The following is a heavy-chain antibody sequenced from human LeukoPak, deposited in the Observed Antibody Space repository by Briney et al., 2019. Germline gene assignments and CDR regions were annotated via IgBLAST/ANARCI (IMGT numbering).Heavy chain of an antibody. CDR3: ARYRNEALFAFDI. CDR2: IYYGGST. Sequence: PSETLSLTCTVSGDTISNYYWSWIRQPPGKGLEWIGYIYYGGSTNYNPSLKSRVTISVTSKNQFSLKLNSVTAADTAVYYCARYRNEALFAFDIWGQGTVVTVSS. D-gene: IGHD1-14*01. V-gene: IGHV4-59*01. CDR1: GDTISNYY. J-gene: IGHJ3*02.